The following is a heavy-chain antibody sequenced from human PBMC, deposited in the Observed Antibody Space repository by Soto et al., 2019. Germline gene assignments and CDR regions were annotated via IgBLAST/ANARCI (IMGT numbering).Heavy chain of an antibody. Sequence: PGGSLRLSCAASGFTFSDYYMSWIRQAPGKGLEWVSYISSSGSTIYYADSVKGRFTISRDNAKNSLYLQMNSLRAEDTAVYYCARGDDILTGYYWDSTYYFDYWGQGTLVTVSS. CDR3: ARGDDILTGYYWDSTYYFDY. V-gene: IGHV3-11*01. CDR1: GFTFSDYY. CDR2: ISSSGSTI. D-gene: IGHD3-9*01. J-gene: IGHJ4*02.